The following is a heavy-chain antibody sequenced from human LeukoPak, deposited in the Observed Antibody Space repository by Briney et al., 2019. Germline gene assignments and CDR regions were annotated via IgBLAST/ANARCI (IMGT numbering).Heavy chain of an antibody. CDR3: ARARPAAIVVMVMDV. V-gene: IGHV1-2*02. CDR1: GYTFTGYY. CDR2: INPNSGGT. Sequence: ASVKVSCKASGYTFTGYYMHWVRQAPGQGLEWMGWINPNSGGTNYAQKFQGRVTMTRDTSISTAYMELSRLRSDDTAVYYCARARPAAIVVMVMDVWGKGTTVTVSS. D-gene: IGHD2-2*01. J-gene: IGHJ6*03.